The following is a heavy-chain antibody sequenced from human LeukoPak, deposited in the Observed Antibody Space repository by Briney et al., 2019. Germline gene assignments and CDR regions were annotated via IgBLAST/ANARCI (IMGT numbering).Heavy chain of an antibody. D-gene: IGHD1-26*01. Sequence: ASVKLSCKASGYTFTSYGISWVRQAPGQGLEWMGWISAYNGNTNYAQKLQGRVTMTTDTSTSTAYMELRSLRSDDTAVYCCVRDRSTEWELDSDYWGQGTLVTVSS. CDR3: VRDRSTEWELDSDY. J-gene: IGHJ4*02. V-gene: IGHV1-18*01. CDR2: ISAYNGNT. CDR1: GYTFTSYG.